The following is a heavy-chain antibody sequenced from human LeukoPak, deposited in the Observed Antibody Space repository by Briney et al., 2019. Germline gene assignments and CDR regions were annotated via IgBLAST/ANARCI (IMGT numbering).Heavy chain of an antibody. J-gene: IGHJ6*04. CDR2: IRHDGSNK. Sequence: PGGSLRLSCAASGFTFSSYGMHWVRQAPGKGLEWVAFIRHDGSNKYYADSVKGRFTISRDNSKNTLYLQMNSLRAEDTAVYYCAELGITMTGGVWGKGTTVTISS. CDR1: GFTFSSYG. CDR3: AELGITMTGGV. D-gene: IGHD3-10*02. V-gene: IGHV3-30*02.